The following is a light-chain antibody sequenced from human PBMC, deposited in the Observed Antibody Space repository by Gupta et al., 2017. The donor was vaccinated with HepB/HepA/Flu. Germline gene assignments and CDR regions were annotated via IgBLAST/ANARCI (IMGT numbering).Light chain of an antibody. V-gene: IGKV3-11*01. CDR3: HRRNTWIT. CDR2: DAS. CDR1: QSVSIY. J-gene: IGKJ4*01. Sequence: EIVLTQFPATLSLSPGERATRSCRASQSVSIYLDWYQQKPGQAPRLIIRDASYRADGNPDRFSGSGYGTDFTLNSSRREHEDSAVYYWHRRNTWITFGGGTKVEIK.